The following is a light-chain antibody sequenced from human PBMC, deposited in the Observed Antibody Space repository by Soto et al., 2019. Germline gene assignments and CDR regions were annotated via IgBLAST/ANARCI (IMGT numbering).Light chain of an antibody. V-gene: IGKV1-39*01. CDR3: QQSYSTPSIT. CDR2: AAS. CDR1: QSISSY. Sequence: DIRMTQSPSSLSASVGDRVTITCRASQSISSYLNWYQQKPGKAPKLLIYAASSLQSGVPSRFSGSGSGTDFTLTISSMQPEDFAAYYCQQSYSTPSITFGQGTRMAIK. J-gene: IGKJ5*01.